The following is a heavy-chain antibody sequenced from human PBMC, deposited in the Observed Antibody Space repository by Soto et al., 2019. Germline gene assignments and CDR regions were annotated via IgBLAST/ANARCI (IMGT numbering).Heavy chain of an antibody. V-gene: IGHV3-15*07. CDR2: IKSKTDGGTT. D-gene: IGHD2-21*02. CDR1: GFTFSNAW. Sequence: GESLKISCAASGFTFSNAWMNWVRQAPGKGLEWVGRIKSKTDGGTTDYAAPVKGRFTISRDDSKNTLYLQMNSLKTEDTAVYYCTTDGYCGGDCYDNWFDPWGQGTLVTVSS. CDR3: TTDGYCGGDCYDNWFDP. J-gene: IGHJ5*02.